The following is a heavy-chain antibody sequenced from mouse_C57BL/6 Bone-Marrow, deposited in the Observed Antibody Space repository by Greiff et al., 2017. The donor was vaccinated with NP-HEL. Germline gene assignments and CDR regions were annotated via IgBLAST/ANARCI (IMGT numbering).Heavy chain of an antibody. V-gene: IGHV2-5*01. Sequence: VKLVESGPGLVQPSQSLSITCTVSGFSLTSYGVHWVRQSPGKGLEWLGVIWRGGSTDYNAALMHSLSTTTDNSKSQVFFKMNSLQTEDTAIYYCASHGYFDVWGTGTTVTVSA. CDR1: GFSLTSYG. CDR2: IWRGGST. J-gene: IGHJ1*03. CDR3: ASHGYFDV.